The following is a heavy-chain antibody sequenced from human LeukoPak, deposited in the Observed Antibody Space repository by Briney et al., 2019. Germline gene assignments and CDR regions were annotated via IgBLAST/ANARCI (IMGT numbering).Heavy chain of an antibody. CDR2: IYYSGST. V-gene: IGHV4-59*11. J-gene: IGHJ5*02. Sequence: SETLSLTCAVYGGSFSSHYWSWIRQPPGKGLEWIGYIYYSGSTNYNPSLKSRVTISVDTSKNQFSLKLSSVTAADTAVYYCARRAGYDSSDNWFDPWGQGTLVTVSS. D-gene: IGHD3-22*01. CDR1: GGSFSSHY. CDR3: ARRAGYDSSDNWFDP.